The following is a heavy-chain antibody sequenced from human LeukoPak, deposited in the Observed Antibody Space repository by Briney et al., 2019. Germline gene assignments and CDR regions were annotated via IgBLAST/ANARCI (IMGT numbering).Heavy chain of an antibody. D-gene: IGHD3-3*01. CDR1: GFTFSSSW. J-gene: IGHJ4*02. Sequence: GGSLRLSCAASGFTFSSSWMHSVRQAPGKGLVWVSRINSDGSSTNYADSVKGRFTISRDNAQNTLYLQMNSLRAEDTAVYYCAREGRGGYYGFDYWGQGTLVTVSS. V-gene: IGHV3-74*01. CDR3: AREGRGGYYGFDY. CDR2: INSDGSST.